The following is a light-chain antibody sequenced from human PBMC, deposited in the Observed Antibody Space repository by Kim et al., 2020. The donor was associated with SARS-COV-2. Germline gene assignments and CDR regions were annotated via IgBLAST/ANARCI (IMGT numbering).Light chain of an antibody. Sequence: GHSVTFSCTGTSSDVGGYTYVSWYQQHPGKAPKLMIYEVNKRPSGVPDRFSGSKSGNTASLTVSGLQAESEAEYYCSSYAGSNNYVFGTGTKVTVL. V-gene: IGLV2-8*01. CDR3: SSYAGSNNYV. CDR2: EVN. CDR1: SSDVGGYTY. J-gene: IGLJ1*01.